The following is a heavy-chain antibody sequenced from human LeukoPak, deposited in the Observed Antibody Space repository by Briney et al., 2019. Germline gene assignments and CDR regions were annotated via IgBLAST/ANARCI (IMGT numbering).Heavy chain of an antibody. D-gene: IGHD5-12*01. Sequence: GRSLRLSCAASGFTFSNYGVHWVRQAPGKGLEWVAVIRYDGSTKYYADSVKGRFTISRDNSKNTVYLQMNSLRAEDTAVYYCARAYSRESGYDFVFENWGQGTLGSVSS. J-gene: IGHJ4*02. CDR1: GFTFSNYG. CDR3: ARAYSRESGYDFVFEN. V-gene: IGHV3-33*01. CDR2: IRYDGSTK.